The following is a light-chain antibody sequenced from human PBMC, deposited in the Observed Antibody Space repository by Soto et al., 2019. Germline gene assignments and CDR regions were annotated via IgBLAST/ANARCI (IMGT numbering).Light chain of an antibody. V-gene: IGKV3-15*01. CDR2: DAS. CDR3: QHYHGWPIT. J-gene: IGKJ5*01. Sequence: EIVMTQSPATLSVARWDVATVSCGASQSVSSHLAWYQHKPGQAPRLLFYDASTRATGIPARFSGSGSGTEFTLTISSLQSEDFAVYYCQHYHGWPITFGQGTLLEI. CDR1: QSVSSH.